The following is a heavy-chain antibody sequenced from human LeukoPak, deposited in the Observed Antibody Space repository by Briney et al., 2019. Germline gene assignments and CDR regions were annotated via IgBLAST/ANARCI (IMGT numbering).Heavy chain of an antibody. CDR1: GFTFSSYG. CDR3: AKPAQLRIAVALSSEYYFDY. J-gene: IGHJ4*02. Sequence: GGSLRLSCAASGFTFSSYGMSWVRQAPGKGLKWVSAINGNGGNTYYAASVKGRFTISRDNSKNTLYLQMNSLRAEDTAVYYCAKPAQLRIAVALSSEYYFDYWGQGTLVTVSS. CDR2: INGNGGNT. D-gene: IGHD6-19*01. V-gene: IGHV3-23*01.